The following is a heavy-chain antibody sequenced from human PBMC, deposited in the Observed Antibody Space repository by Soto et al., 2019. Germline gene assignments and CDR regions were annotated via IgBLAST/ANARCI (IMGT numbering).Heavy chain of an antibody. D-gene: IGHD4-17*01. Sequence: EVQLVESGGGLVKPGGSLRLSCAASGFTVSSHSMNWVRQAPGKGLEWVSSISSTSSFIYYTDSVKGRFTISRDNAKNSLYLQMNSLRAEDTAVYYCARGDSVTTVTTIDYWGQGSLVTDSS. CDR3: ARGDSVTTVTTIDY. V-gene: IGHV3-21*02. J-gene: IGHJ4*02. CDR1: GFTVSSHS. CDR2: ISSTSSFI.